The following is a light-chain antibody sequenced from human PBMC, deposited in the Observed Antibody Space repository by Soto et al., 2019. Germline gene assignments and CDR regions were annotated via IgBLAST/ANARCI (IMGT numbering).Light chain of an antibody. CDR2: GAS. CDR1: QNINRY. J-gene: IGKJ5*01. CDR3: HQSYTVPIT. V-gene: IGKV1-39*01. Sequence: DIQMTQSPSSLSASVGDRVTITCRASQNINRYVSWFQQKPGKAPHLLIFGASNLQSGVPSRFSGSGSGTEFTLTITNLQPEDFVTYYCHQSYTVPITFVQGTRLDIK.